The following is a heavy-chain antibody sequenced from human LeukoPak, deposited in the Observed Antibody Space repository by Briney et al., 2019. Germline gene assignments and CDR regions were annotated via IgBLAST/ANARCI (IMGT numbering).Heavy chain of an antibody. CDR2: IYPGDSDT. CDR3: ARTISFGSSWYYFDY. V-gene: IGHV5-51*01. CDR1: GYRFTSYW. Sequence: GESLKISCKGSGYRFTSYWIGWVRQMPGKGLEWMGIIYPGDSDTRYSPSFQGQVTISADKSISTAYLQWSSLKASDTAMYYCARTISFGSSWYYFDYWGQGTLVTVSS. D-gene: IGHD6-13*01. J-gene: IGHJ4*02.